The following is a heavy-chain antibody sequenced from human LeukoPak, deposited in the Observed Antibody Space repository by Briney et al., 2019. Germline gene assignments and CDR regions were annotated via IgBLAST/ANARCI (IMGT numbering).Heavy chain of an antibody. D-gene: IGHD6-19*01. CDR3: ARVTYTNAWT. J-gene: IGHJ5*02. CDR1: GGSISSYY. CDR2: IYYSGST. V-gene: IGHV4-59*01. Sequence: SETLSLTCTVSGGSISSYYWSWIRQPPGKGLEWIGYIYYSGSTNYTPSLKSRVTISVDTSKNQFSLKLSSVTAADTAVYYCARVTYTNAWTWGQGTLVTVSS.